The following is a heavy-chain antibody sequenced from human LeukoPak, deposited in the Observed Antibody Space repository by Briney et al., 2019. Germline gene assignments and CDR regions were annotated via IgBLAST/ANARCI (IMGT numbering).Heavy chain of an antibody. J-gene: IGHJ4*02. CDR3: ARGRHRQGPRYYFDSSGYYY. Sequence: PSETLSLTCAVYGGSFSGYYWSWIRQPPGKGLEWIGEINHSGSTNYNPSLKSRVTISVDTSKNQFSLKLSSVTAADTAVYYCARGRHRQGPRYYFDSSGYYYWGQGTLVTVSS. CDR2: INHSGST. CDR1: GGSFSGYY. V-gene: IGHV4-34*01. D-gene: IGHD3-22*01.